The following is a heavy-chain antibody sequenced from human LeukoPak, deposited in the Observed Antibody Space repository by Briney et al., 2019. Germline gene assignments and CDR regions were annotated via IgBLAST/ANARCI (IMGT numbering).Heavy chain of an antibody. CDR3: ARVQVVPARNAFDI. Sequence: SETLSLTCTISGGSISSGGYYWSWIRQPPGKGLEWIGYIYHSGSTYYNPSLKSRVTISVDRSKNQFSLKLSSVTAADTAVYYCARVQVVPARNAFDIWGQGTMVTVSS. CDR1: GGSISSGGYY. D-gene: IGHD2-2*01. V-gene: IGHV4-30-2*01. CDR2: IYHSGST. J-gene: IGHJ3*02.